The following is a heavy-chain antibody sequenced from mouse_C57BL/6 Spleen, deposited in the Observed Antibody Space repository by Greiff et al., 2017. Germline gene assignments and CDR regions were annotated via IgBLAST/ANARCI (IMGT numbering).Heavy chain of an antibody. V-gene: IGHV1-55*01. CDR1: GYIFPSYW. J-gene: IGHJ2*01. Sequence: VQLQQPGAELVKPGASVKMSCKASGYIFPSYWITWVKPRPGQGLEWIGDIYPGSGSTNYNEKFKSKATLTVDTSSSTAYMQLSSLTSEDSAVYNCARGGTTADFDYWGQGTTLTVSS. CDR2: IYPGSGST. CDR3: ARGGTTADFDY. D-gene: IGHD1-2*01.